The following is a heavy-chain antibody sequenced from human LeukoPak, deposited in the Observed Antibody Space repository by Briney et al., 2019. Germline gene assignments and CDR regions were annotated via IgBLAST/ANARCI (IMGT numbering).Heavy chain of an antibody. D-gene: IGHD2/OR15-2a*01. CDR1: GGSFSGYY. Sequence: KPSETLSLTCAVYGGSFSGYYWSWIRQPPGKGLEWIGEINHSGSTNYDPSLKSRVTISVDTSKNQFSLKLSSVTAADTAVYSCARGPIGGWFDPWGQGTLVTVSS. V-gene: IGHV4-34*01. CDR3: ARGPIGGWFDP. CDR2: INHSGST. J-gene: IGHJ5*02.